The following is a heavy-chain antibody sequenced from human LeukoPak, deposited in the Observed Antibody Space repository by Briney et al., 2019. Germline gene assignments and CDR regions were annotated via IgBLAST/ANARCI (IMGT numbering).Heavy chain of an antibody. CDR1: GGSISSSSYY. CDR3: ASDRVVQWLQFDY. CDR2: IYYSGST. Sequence: SETLSLTCTVSGGSISSSSYYWGWIRQPPGKGLEWIGSIYYSGSTYYNPSLKSRVTISVDTSKNQFSLKLSSVTAADTAVYYCASDRVVQWLQFDYWGQGTLVTVSS. D-gene: IGHD6-19*01. J-gene: IGHJ4*02. V-gene: IGHV4-39*07.